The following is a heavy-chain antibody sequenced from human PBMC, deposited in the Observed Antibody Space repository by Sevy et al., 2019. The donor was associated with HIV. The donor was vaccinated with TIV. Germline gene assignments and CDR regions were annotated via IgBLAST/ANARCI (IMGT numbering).Heavy chain of an antibody. CDR2: FSSSTSTI. D-gene: IGHD1-7*01. Sequence: GGSLRLSCAASGFSFSGYNMNWVRQAPGKGLEWVSYFSSSTSTIHYADSVKGRFTISRDNAKNSLFLQMNSLRDEDTAVYYCARDSSWNYDSYFYGMDVWGQGTTVTVSS. V-gene: IGHV3-48*02. CDR3: ARDSSWNYDSYFYGMDV. J-gene: IGHJ6*02. CDR1: GFSFSGYN.